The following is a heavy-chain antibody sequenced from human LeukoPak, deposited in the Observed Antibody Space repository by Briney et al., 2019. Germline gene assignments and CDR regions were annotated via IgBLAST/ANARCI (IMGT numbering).Heavy chain of an antibody. D-gene: IGHD3-10*01. Sequence: GGSLRLSCAASGFDFTTYRMHWVRQAPGKGLVWVSRIGGEDNNRTYADSVKGRFTISRDNAKNTLYLQMNSLRAEDTAVYYCVRGGYGSGSYWGQGTLVTVSS. J-gene: IGHJ4*02. CDR2: IGGEDNNR. CDR3: VRGGYGSGSY. V-gene: IGHV3-74*01. CDR1: GFDFTTYR.